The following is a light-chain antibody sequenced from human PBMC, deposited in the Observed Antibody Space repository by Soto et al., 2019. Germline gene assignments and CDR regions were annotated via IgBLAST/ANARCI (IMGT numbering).Light chain of an antibody. CDR1: QSVTSNY. CDR2: GAS. Sequence: EIVLTQSPGTLSLSPGERATLSCGASQSVTSNYLAWYQQKPGQAPRLLIFGASIRVTGIPDRFIGSGSGTDFTLTISSLQSEDLAIYYCQQYDDGYTFGQGTKLDIK. J-gene: IGKJ2*01. V-gene: IGKV3-20*01. CDR3: QQYDDGYT.